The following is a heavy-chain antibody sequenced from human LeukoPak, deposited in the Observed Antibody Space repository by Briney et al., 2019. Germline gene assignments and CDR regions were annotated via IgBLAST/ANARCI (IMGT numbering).Heavy chain of an antibody. Sequence: SETLSLTCTVSGGSISSYYWSWIRQPPGKGLEWIGYIYYSGSTNYNPSLKSRVTISVDTSKNQFSLKLSSVTAADTAVSYCARSRLDSYYYYYYGMDVWGQGTTVTVSS. CDR1: GGSISSYY. CDR2: IYYSGST. V-gene: IGHV4-59*08. CDR3: ARSRLDSYYYYYYGMDV. D-gene: IGHD1-1*01. J-gene: IGHJ6*02.